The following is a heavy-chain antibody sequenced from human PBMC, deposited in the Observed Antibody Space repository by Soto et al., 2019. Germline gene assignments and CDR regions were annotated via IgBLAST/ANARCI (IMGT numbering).Heavy chain of an antibody. V-gene: IGHV1-24*01. CDR2: FDPEDGET. CDR3: ATGAHIGAKPPKGNRFDP. CDR1: GYTLTELS. Sequence: ASVKVSCKVSGYTLTELSMHWVRQAPGKGLEWMGGFDPEDGETIYAQKFQGRVTMTEDTSTDTAYMELSSLRSEDTAVYYCATGAHIGAKPPKGNRFDPWGQRTLVTSPQ. J-gene: IGHJ5*02.